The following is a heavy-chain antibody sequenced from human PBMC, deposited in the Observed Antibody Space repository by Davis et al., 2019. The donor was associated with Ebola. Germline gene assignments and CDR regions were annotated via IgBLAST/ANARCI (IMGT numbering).Heavy chain of an antibody. Sequence: GGSLRLSCAASGFTFSSYEMNWVRQAPGKGLEWVSYISSSGSTIYYADSVKGRFTVSRDNSKNTLYLQMSSLRADDTALYYCAKRVEYSSSSAYFDFWGQGTLVTVSS. D-gene: IGHD6-6*01. CDR2: ISSSGSTI. V-gene: IGHV3-48*03. J-gene: IGHJ4*02. CDR1: GFTFSSYE. CDR3: AKRVEYSSSSAYFDF.